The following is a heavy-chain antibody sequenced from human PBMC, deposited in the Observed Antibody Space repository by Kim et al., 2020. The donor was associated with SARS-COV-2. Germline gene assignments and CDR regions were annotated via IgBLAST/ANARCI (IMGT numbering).Heavy chain of an antibody. V-gene: IGHV1-2*06. Sequence: ASVKVSCKASGYTFTGYYIHWVRQAPGQGPEWMGRITASDGYTKYSQKFQGRITITRDTSISTAYLELSSLRSEDTAKYFCSREGHKCDMDVWGQGTKGT. CDR3: SREGHKCDMDV. CDR1: GYTFTGYY. J-gene: IGHJ6*02. D-gene: IGHD2-21*01. CDR2: ITASDGYT.